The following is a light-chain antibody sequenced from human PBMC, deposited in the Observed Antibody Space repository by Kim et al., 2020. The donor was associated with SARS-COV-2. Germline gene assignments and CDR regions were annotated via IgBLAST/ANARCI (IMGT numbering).Light chain of an antibody. CDR1: GVRNKD. CDR3: QAWDSNTYV. J-gene: IGLJ1*01. Sequence: VSPGQTASIPCSGVGVRNKDVAWYQQKPGQSPVLVIYQDTKRPSGSPERFSGSNSGNTATLTISETQPLDEADYYCQAWDSNTYVFGAGTQVTVL. CDR2: QDT. V-gene: IGLV3-1*01.